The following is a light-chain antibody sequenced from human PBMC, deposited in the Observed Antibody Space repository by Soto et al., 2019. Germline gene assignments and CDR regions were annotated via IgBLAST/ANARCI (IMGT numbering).Light chain of an antibody. CDR1: QNISNY. CDR2: AAS. J-gene: IGKJ4*01. Sequence: DIQMTQSPSSLSASVGDRVTITCRATQNISNYLNWYQQKPGKAPQFLIYAASSLQSGVPSRFSGSGSGTDFTLTISSLQPEDFATYYCQQSYSTPLTFGGGTKVDIK. V-gene: IGKV1-39*01. CDR3: QQSYSTPLT.